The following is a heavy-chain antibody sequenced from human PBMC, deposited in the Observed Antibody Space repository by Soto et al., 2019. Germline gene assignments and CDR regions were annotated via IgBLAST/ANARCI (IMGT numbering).Heavy chain of an antibody. CDR3: ARCLHCSNGGRFDP. J-gene: IGHJ5*02. Sequence: SETLSLTCAVSGGSISSGGYSWSWIRQPPGKGLEWIGYIYHSGSTYYNPSLKSRVTISVDRSKNHFSLKLSSVTAADTAFYYCARCLHCSNGGRFDPWGQGALVTVSS. CDR1: GGSISSGGYS. CDR2: IYHSGST. D-gene: IGHD2-8*01. V-gene: IGHV4-30-2*01.